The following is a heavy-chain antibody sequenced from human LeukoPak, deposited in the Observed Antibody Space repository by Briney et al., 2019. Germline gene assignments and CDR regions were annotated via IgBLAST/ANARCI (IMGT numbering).Heavy chain of an antibody. Sequence: GGSLRLSCAASGFTFSSYSMNWVRQAPGKGLEWVSSISSSSSYIYYADSVKGRFTISRDNAKNSLYLQMNSLRAEDTAVYYCARRGIAAAAGRAHWFDPWGQGTLVAVSS. V-gene: IGHV3-21*01. D-gene: IGHD6-13*01. CDR1: GFTFSSYS. J-gene: IGHJ5*02. CDR3: ARRGIAAAAGRAHWFDP. CDR2: ISSSSSYI.